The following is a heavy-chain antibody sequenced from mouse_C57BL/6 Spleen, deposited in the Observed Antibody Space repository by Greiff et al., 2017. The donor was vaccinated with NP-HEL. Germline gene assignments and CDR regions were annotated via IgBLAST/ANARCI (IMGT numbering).Heavy chain of an antibody. V-gene: IGHV6-6*01. J-gene: IGHJ3*01. Sequence: DGSMKLSCAASGFTFSDAWMDWVRQSPEKGLEWVAEIRNKANNHATYYAESVKGRFTISRDDSKSSVYLQMNSLRAEDTGIYYCTTPPLYYSNYEAWFADWGKGTLVTVAA. D-gene: IGHD2-5*01. CDR3: TTPPLYYSNYEAWFAD. CDR1: GFTFSDAW. CDR2: IRNKANNHAT.